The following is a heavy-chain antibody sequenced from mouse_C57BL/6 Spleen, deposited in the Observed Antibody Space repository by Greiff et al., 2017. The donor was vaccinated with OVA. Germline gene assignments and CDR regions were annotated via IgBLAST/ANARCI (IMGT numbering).Heavy chain of an antibody. CDR3: ARDGHYYGSSYFDY. Sequence: EVKLQESGGGLVKPGGSLKLSCAASGFTFSSYAMSWVRQTPEKRLEWVATISDGGSYTYYPDNVKGRFTISRDNAKNNLYLQMSHLKSEDTAMYYCARDGHYYGSSYFDYWGQGTTLTVSS. J-gene: IGHJ2*01. CDR2: ISDGGSYT. V-gene: IGHV5-4*01. CDR1: GFTFSSYA. D-gene: IGHD1-1*01.